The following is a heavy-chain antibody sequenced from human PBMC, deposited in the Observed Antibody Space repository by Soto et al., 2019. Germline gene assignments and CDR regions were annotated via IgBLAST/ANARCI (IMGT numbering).Heavy chain of an antibody. J-gene: IGHJ4*02. CDR3: ARILNKGGSFLEWFDFDY. CDR2: IFSNDEK. V-gene: IGHV2-26*01. CDR1: GFSLSNARMG. D-gene: IGHD3-3*01. Sequence: QVTLKESGPVLVKPTETLTLTCTVSGFSLSNARMGVSWIRQPPGKALELLAHIFSNDEKAYSPSLKSRLTISKDTAKSQVVLTMTNMDPVDTATYYCARILNKGGSFLEWFDFDYWGQGTLVTVSS.